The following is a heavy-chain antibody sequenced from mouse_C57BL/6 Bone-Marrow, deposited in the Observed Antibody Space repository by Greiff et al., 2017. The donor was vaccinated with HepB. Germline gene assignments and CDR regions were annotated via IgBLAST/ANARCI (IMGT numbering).Heavy chain of an antibody. CDR2: IDPEDGET. V-gene: IGHV14-2*01. CDR1: GFNIKDYY. Sequence: SGFNIKDYYMHWVKQRTEQGLEWIGRIDPEDGETKYAPKFQGKATITADTSSNTAYLQLSSLTSEDTAVYYCAITTVVASYYYAMDYWGQGTSVTVSS. D-gene: IGHD1-1*01. CDR3: AITTVVASYYYAMDY. J-gene: IGHJ4*01.